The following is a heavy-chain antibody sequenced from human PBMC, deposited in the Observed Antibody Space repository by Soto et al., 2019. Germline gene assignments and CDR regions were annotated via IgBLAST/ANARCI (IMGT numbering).Heavy chain of an antibody. Sequence: QVQLVQSGAEVKKPGASVKVSCKASGYTFTGYFMHWVRQAPGQGLEWMGWINPNSGDTYYAQKFQGRVTMTRDMSISTAYMDLRRLTSGDTAVYYCARVRTYYDSSGSLDYWGQGTLVTVSS. J-gene: IGHJ4*02. CDR3: ARVRTYYDSSGSLDY. V-gene: IGHV1-2*02. CDR1: GYTFTGYF. D-gene: IGHD3-22*01. CDR2: INPNSGDT.